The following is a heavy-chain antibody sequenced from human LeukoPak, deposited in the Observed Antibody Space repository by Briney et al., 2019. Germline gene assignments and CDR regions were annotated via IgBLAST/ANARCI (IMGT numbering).Heavy chain of an antibody. D-gene: IGHD6-19*01. CDR2: IYYSGST. V-gene: IGHV4-39*01. J-gene: IGHJ4*02. CDR3: ARHYTPYTSGWNVGLDY. Sequence: SETLSLTCAVSGASISNARYYCGWVRQPPGKGLEWIGSIYYSGSTYYNPSLKSRVTISVDTSKRQFSLKVSAVTAADTAVYYCARHYTPYTSGWNVGLDYWGQGTLVIASS. CDR1: GASISNARYY.